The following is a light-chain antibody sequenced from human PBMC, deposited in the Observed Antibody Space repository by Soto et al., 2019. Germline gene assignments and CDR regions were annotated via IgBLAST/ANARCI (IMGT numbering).Light chain of an antibody. J-gene: IGKJ1*01. CDR2: GAS. CDR1: QSVSSN. Sequence: EIVMTQSPATLSVSPGERATLSCRASQSVSSNLAWYQHKPDQAPRLLIYGASTRATGVPARFSGSGSGTEFTLTISSLQSEDFVVYYCQQYNNWPPWTFGQGTKVEI. CDR3: QQYNNWPPWT. V-gene: IGKV3-15*01.